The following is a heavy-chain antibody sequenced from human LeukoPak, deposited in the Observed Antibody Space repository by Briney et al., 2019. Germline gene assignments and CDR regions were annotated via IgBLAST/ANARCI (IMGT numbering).Heavy chain of an antibody. CDR3: ARITGAHFDY. CDR1: GGSISSSSYY. D-gene: IGHD7-27*01. V-gene: IGHV4-39*01. CDR2: IYYSGST. Sequence: ETLSLTCTVSGGSISSSSYYWGWIRQPPGKGLEWIGSIYYSGSTYYNPSLKSRATISVDTSKNQIYLKLSSVTAADTAVYYCARITGAHFDYWGQGTLVTLSS. J-gene: IGHJ4*02.